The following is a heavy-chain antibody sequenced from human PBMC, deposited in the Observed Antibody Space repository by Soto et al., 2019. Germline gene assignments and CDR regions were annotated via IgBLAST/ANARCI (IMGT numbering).Heavy chain of an antibody. CDR1: GYTFTSYG. CDR3: GRVEDYGDYATPTIY. CDR2: ISAYNGNT. D-gene: IGHD4-17*01. V-gene: IGHV1-18*01. Sequence: ASVKVSCKASGYTFTSYGISWVRQAPGQGLEWMGWISAYNGNTNYAQKLQGRVTMTTDTSTSTAYMELRSLRSDDTAMYYCGRVEDYGDYATPTIYWGQGTLVTVSS. J-gene: IGHJ4*02.